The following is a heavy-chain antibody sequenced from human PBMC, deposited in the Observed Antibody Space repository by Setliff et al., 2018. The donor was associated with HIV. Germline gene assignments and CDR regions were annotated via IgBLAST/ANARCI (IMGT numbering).Heavy chain of an antibody. CDR3: ASPRLDWSFCHFDY. D-gene: IGHD3-9*01. Sequence: SVKVSCKASGGTFTSSAISWVRQARGQGLEWMGAIIPHFDAPQYAQKFQGRVTITADQSTSTAYMELSGLTSEDTAVYYCASPRLDWSFCHFDYWGQGTPGTV. J-gene: IGHJ4*02. V-gene: IGHV1-69*13. CDR2: IIPHFDAP. CDR1: GGTFTSSA.